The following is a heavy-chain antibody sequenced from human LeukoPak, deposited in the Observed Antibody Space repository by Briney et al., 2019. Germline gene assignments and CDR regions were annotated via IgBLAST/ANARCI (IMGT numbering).Heavy chain of an antibody. CDR1: GGSISSYY. V-gene: IGHV4-59*01. CDR3: ASSYDSSGYYLVD. Sequence: SETLSLTCTVSGGSISSYYWSWIRQPPGKGLEWIGYIYYSGSTNYNPSLKSRVTISVDTSKNQFSLKLSSVTAADTAAYYCASSYDSSGYYLVDWGQGTLVTVSS. J-gene: IGHJ4*02. D-gene: IGHD3-22*01. CDR2: IYYSGST.